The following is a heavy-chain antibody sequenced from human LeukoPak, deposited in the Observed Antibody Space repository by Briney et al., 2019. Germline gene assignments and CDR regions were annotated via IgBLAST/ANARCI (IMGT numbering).Heavy chain of an antibody. Sequence: SETLSLTCTVSGGSISSSSYYWGWIHQPPGKGLEWIGSIYYSGSTYYNPSLKSRVTISVDTSKNQFSLKLSSVTAADTAVYYCARAPLNPQLKRIDAFDIWGQGAMVTVSS. J-gene: IGHJ3*02. CDR2: IYYSGST. V-gene: IGHV4-39*07. CDR1: GGSISSSSYY. CDR3: ARAPLNPQLKRIDAFDI. D-gene: IGHD2-15*01.